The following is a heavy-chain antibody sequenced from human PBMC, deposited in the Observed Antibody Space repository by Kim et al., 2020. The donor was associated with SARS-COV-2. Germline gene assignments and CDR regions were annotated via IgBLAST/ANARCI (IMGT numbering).Heavy chain of an antibody. CDR1: GDSISRYY. D-gene: IGHD6-13*01. V-gene: IGHV4-59*13. CDR2: IFYRGTT. Sequence: SETLSLTCTVSGDSISRYYWSWIRQPPGKRPEWIGNIFYRGTTNYNSSLKSRVTISVDTSENQFSRKLTSIIAAGTAVYYCVGHRQQHQRGSFDSWGQG. J-gene: IGHJ4*02. CDR3: VGHRQQHQRGSFDS.